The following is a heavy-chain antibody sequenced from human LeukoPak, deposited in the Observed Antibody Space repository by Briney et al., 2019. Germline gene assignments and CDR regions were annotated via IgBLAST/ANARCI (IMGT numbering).Heavy chain of an antibody. CDR1: GGSISSYY. Sequence: KPSETLSLTCTVSGGSISSYYWSWIRQPPGKGLEWIGYIYYSGSTNYNPSLKSRVTISVDTSKNQFSLKLSSVTAADTAVYYCARNYDFWSGSNHDYYYYYYMDVWGKGTTVTVSS. V-gene: IGHV4-59*01. CDR2: IYYSGST. D-gene: IGHD3-3*01. J-gene: IGHJ6*03. CDR3: ARNYDFWSGSNHDYYYYYYMDV.